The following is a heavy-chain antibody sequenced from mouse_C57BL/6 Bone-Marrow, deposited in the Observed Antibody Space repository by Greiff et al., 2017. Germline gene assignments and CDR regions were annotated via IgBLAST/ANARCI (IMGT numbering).Heavy chain of an antibody. CDR1: GFTFSSYA. J-gene: IGHJ4*01. CDR2: ISDGGSYT. D-gene: IGHD1-1*01. CDR3: ARDNGLGVVAMDY. Sequence: EVMLVEPGGGLVKPGGSLKLSCAASGFTFSSYAMSWVRQTPEKRLEWVATISDGGSYTYYPDNVKGRFTISRDTAKNNLYLQMSHLKSEDTAMYYYARDNGLGVVAMDYWGQGTSVTVSS. V-gene: IGHV5-4*01.